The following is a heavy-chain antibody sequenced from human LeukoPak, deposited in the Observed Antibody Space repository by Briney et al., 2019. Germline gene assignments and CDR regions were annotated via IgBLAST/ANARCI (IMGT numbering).Heavy chain of an antibody. V-gene: IGHV1-8*01. CDR3: ARGGGSYYRAYYYYYYIDV. CDR2: MNPNSGNT. CDR1: EYTFTSYD. D-gene: IGHD1-26*01. J-gene: IGHJ6*03. Sequence: ASVKVSCKASEYTFTSYDINWVRQATGQGLEWMGWMNPNSGNTGYAQKFQGRVTMTRNTSISTAYMELSSLRSEDTAVYYCARGGGSYYRAYYYYYYIDVWGKGTTVTVSS.